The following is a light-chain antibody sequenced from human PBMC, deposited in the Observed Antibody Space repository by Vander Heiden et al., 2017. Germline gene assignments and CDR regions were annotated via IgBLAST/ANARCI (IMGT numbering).Light chain of an antibody. CDR3: QQYNNWTPSIT. J-gene: IGKJ5*01. CDR1: QSVSSS. CDR2: GAS. Sequence: EILMPQSPATLSVAPGGRATLSSRASQSVSSSLGWDQQKPGQATRLLIYGASTRTTGIPARFSGSGSGTGFTLTISSMQSEDFAVYYCQQYNNWTPSITFGQGTRLEIK. V-gene: IGKV3-15*01.